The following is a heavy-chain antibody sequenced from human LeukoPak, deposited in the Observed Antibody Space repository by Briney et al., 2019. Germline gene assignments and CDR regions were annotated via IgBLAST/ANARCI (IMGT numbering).Heavy chain of an antibody. V-gene: IGHV3-48*03. CDR1: GFTFSSYE. CDR2: ISSSGSNI. CDR3: ARLYSSSSGRAVDY. J-gene: IGHJ4*02. Sequence: PGGSLRLSCAASGFTFSSYEMNWVRQAPGKGLEWVSYISSSGSNIYYAGSVKGRFTISRDNAKNSLFLQMNSLRAEDTAVYYCARLYSSSSGRAVDYWGQGTLVTVSS. D-gene: IGHD6-6*01.